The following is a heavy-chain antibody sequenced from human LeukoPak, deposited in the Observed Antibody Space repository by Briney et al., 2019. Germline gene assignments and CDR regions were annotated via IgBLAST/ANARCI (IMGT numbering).Heavy chain of an antibody. V-gene: IGHV4-4*07. J-gene: IGHJ4*02. CDR3: ATDGDYYDSGTYSGH. CDR2: IYTSGST. Sequence: SETLSLTCTVSGGSISSYFWSWIRQPAGKGLEWIGRIYTSGSTDYNPSLKSRVTMSVDTSKNQFSLKLTSVTAADTAVYYCATDGDYYDSGTYSGHWGQGTLATVSS. CDR1: GGSISSYF. D-gene: IGHD3-10*01.